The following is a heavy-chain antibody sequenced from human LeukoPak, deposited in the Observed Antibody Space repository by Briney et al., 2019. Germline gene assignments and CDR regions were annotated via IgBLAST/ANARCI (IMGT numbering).Heavy chain of an antibody. V-gene: IGHV3-74*01. D-gene: IGHD3-10*01. CDR2: INERGCLT. J-gene: IGHJ4*02. Sequence: LAGGPLRLSCAPSGFTFNIYYMHCLRHVPGKALVCLTRINERGCLTDYADSVKDRFTVSRDNAWNTLYLQMNSLRAEDTAVYYCARDVAGSGSLWGQGTLITVSS. CDR1: GFTFNIYY. CDR3: ARDVAGSGSL.